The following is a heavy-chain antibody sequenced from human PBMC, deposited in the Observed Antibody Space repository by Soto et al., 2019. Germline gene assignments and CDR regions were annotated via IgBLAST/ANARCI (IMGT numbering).Heavy chain of an antibody. CDR1: GLSFSHSW. CDR3: ARDPSFGALDV. J-gene: IGHJ4*02. CDR2: VNPDGSGE. Sequence: EVQLVESGGGLVQPGGSLRLSCAAYGLSFSHSWMAWIRQTPEKGLEWVAEVNPDGSGEGYVDSVKGRFTISRDNAINSVYLQLNSLRVEDTALYYCARDPSFGALDVWGQGARVTVSS. D-gene: IGHD3-10*01. V-gene: IGHV3-7*01.